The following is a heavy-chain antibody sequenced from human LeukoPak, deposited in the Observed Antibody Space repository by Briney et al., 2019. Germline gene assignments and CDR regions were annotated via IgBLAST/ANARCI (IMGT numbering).Heavy chain of an antibody. J-gene: IGHJ4*02. CDR1: GYTLTSYD. Sequence: ASVKVSCKASGYTLTSYDINWVRQATGQGLEWMGWMSPNSGNTGCAQKFQGRVTMTRNTSISTAYMELSSLRSEDTAVYYCARGPHNYYDSSPLGFWGQGTLVTVSS. CDR3: ARGPHNYYDSSPLGF. V-gene: IGHV1-8*01. D-gene: IGHD3-22*01. CDR2: MSPNSGNT.